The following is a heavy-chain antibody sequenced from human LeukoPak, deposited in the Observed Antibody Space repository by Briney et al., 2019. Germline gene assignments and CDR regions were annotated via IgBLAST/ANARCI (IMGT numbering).Heavy chain of an antibody. J-gene: IGHJ4*02. D-gene: IGHD3-22*01. CDR1: GYIFTSYW. V-gene: IGHV5-51*01. Sequence: GESLQICCEGSGYIFTSYWNGWGRRLPGKGREGRGISYPGDCDTKYSASFQGQVTISADKSNSTASLQSSSLKASDPAMYYCARHDSSGYKLSTLGYWGQGTLVTVSS. CDR3: ARHDSSGYKLSTLGY. CDR2: SYPGDCDT.